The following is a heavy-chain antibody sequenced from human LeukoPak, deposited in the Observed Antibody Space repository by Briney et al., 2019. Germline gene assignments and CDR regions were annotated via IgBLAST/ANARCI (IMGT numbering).Heavy chain of an antibody. Sequence: GGSLRLSCAASGFTFSGSAMHWVRQASGKGLEWVGRIRSKANSYATAYAASGKGRFTISRVDSKNTAYLQMNSLKTEDTAVYYCTRPRGSSDYGGNSTWGQGTLVTVSS. J-gene: IGHJ4*02. CDR3: TRPRGSSDYGGNST. D-gene: IGHD4-23*01. CDR1: GFTFSGSA. CDR2: IRSKANSYAT. V-gene: IGHV3-73*01.